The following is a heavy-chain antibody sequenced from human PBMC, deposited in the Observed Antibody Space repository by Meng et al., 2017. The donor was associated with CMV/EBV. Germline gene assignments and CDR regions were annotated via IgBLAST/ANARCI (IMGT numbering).Heavy chain of an antibody. J-gene: IGHJ4*02. CDR1: GYTFTGYY. D-gene: IGHD2-2*01. V-gene: IGHV1-2*02. CDR2: INPNSGGT. Sequence: ASVKASCKASGYTFTGYYMHWVRQAPGQGLEWMGWINPNSGGTNYAQKFQGRVTMTRDTSISTAYMELSRLRSDDTAVYYCARRYCSSTSCQRYFDYWGQGTLVTVSS. CDR3: ARRYCSSTSCQRYFDY.